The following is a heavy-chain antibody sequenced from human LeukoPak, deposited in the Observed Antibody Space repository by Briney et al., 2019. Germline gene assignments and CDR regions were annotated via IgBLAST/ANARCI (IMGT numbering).Heavy chain of an antibody. D-gene: IGHD6-13*01. J-gene: IGHJ4*02. V-gene: IGHV3-74*01. Sequence: GGSLRLSCAASGFTFSSYAMSWVRQAPGKGLVWVSRINGDGSSTTYVDSVMGRFTISRDNAKNTLYLQMNSVRAEDTAVYYCARGNIAAAGIHYWGQGTLVIVSS. CDR1: GFTFSSYA. CDR2: INGDGSST. CDR3: ARGNIAAAGIHY.